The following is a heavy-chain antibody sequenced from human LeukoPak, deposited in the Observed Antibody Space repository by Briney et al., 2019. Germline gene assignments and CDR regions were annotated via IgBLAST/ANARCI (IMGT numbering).Heavy chain of an antibody. D-gene: IGHD6-13*01. J-gene: IGHJ4*02. CDR1: GGSISSYY. CDR2: IYYSGST. V-gene: IGHV4-59*08. Sequence: SETLSLTCTVSGGSISSYYWSWIRQPPGKGLEWIGYIYYSGSTNYNPSLKSRVTISVDTSKNQFSLKLSSVTAADTAVYYCARHVRGGAAGSYFDYWGQGTLVTVSS. CDR3: ARHVRGGAAGSYFDY.